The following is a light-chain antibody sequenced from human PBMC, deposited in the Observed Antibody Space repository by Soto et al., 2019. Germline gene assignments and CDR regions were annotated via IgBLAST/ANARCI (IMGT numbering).Light chain of an antibody. V-gene: IGLV2-14*01. Sequence: QSALTQPASVSGSPGQSITISCTGTSSDVGGYNYVSWYQQHPGKAPKLMIYDVSNRPSGVSNRFSGSKSGNTASLTISGLQAEDEADYYCSSYTSSSLWVFGEGPSSPS. CDR1: SSDVGGYNY. CDR3: SSYTSSSLWV. CDR2: DVS. J-gene: IGLJ3*02.